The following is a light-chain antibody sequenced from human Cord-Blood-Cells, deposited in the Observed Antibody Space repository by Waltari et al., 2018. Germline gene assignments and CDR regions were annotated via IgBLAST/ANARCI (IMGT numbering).Light chain of an antibody. CDR3: QQYGSSPYT. CDR2: GAS. Sequence: EIVLTQSPGTLSLSPGERATLSCRASQSVSSSYLAWYQQKPGQAPRLLIYGASSRATGLPDRFRGSGSGTDFTLTISRLEPEDFAVYYCQQYGSSPYTFGQGTKLEIK. J-gene: IGKJ2*01. CDR1: QSVSSSY. V-gene: IGKV3-20*01.